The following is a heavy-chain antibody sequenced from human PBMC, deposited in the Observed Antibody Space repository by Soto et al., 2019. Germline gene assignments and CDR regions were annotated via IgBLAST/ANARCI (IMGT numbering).Heavy chain of an antibody. CDR2: INPNSGGT. CDR1: GYIFTGYY. J-gene: IGHJ6*02. Sequence: ASVKVSCKASGYIFTGYYIHWVRQAPGQGLEWMGWINPNSGGTHYADSVKGRFTISRDNSKNTLYLQMNSLRAEDTAVYYCAKADHSSWYMGSYYYYYGMEVWGQGTTVTVSS. CDR3: AKADHSSWYMGSYYYYYGMEV. D-gene: IGHD6-13*01. V-gene: IGHV1-2*02.